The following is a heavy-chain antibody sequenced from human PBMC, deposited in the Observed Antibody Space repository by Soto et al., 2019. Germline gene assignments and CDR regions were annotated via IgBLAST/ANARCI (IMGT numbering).Heavy chain of an antibody. J-gene: IGHJ4*02. Sequence: QVHLVQSGAEVKKPGASVKVSCKGSGYAFTTYGITWVRQAPGQGLEWMGWISAHNGNTNYAQKLQGRVTVTRDTSTSTAYMELRSLRSADTAVYDCARGRDGDYWGQGALVTVSS. V-gene: IGHV1-18*01. D-gene: IGHD6-6*01. CDR2: ISAHNGNT. CDR3: ARGRDGDY. CDR1: GYAFTTYG.